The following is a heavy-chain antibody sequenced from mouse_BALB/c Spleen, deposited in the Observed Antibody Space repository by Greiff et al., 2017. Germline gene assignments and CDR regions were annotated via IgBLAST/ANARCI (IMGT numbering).Heavy chain of an antibody. V-gene: IGHV1-14*01. CDR2: INPYNDGT. J-gene: IGHJ4*01. CDR3: ARYDYGSSYGGAMDY. CDR1: GYTFTSYV. Sequence: VQLQQSGPQLVKPGASVKMSCKASGYTFTSYVMHWVKQKPGQGLEWIGYINPYNDGTKYNEKFKGKATLTSDKSSSTAYMELSSLTSEDSAVYYCARYDYGSSYGGAMDYWGQGTSVTVSS. D-gene: IGHD1-1*01.